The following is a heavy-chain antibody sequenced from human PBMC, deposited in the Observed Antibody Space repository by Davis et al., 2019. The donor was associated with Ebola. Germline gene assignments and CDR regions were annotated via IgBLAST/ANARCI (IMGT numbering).Heavy chain of an antibody. D-gene: IGHD6-6*01. CDR2: ISAYSGHT. J-gene: IGHJ6*04. Sequence: ASVKVSCKASGYTFTSDGLCWVRQAPGQGLEWMGWISAYSGHTNYAQKFQGRVTMTRDTSISTAYMELSRLRSEDTAVYYCAREVPSRHYGMDVWGKGTTVTVSS. CDR3: AREVPSRHYGMDV. V-gene: IGHV1-2*02. CDR1: GYTFTSDG.